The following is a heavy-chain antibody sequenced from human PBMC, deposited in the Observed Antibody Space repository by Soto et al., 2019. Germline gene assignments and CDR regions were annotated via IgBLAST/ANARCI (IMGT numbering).Heavy chain of an antibody. CDR2: ISYDGSNK. J-gene: IGHJ3*02. D-gene: IGHD3-22*01. CDR1: GFTFSSYG. CDR3: AKGNHYYDSSGYGPDAFDI. V-gene: IGHV3-30*18. Sequence: PGGSLRLSCSASGFTFSSYGMHWVRQAPGKGLEWVAVISYDGSNKYYADSVKGRFTISRDNSKNTLYLQMNSLRAEDTAVYYCAKGNHYYDSSGYGPDAFDIWGQGTMVTVSS.